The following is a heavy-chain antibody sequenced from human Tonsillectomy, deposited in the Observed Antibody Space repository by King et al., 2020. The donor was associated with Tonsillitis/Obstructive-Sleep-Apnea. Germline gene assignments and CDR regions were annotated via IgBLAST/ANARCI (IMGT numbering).Heavy chain of an antibody. J-gene: IGHJ6*02. D-gene: IGHD1-7*01. Sequence: VQLQQSGPGLVKSSQTLSLTCALSGDSVSSNRAAWNWIRQSPSRGLEWLGRTYYRSKWYNDYAVSVKSRITINPDTSKNQFSLQLNSVTPEDTAVYYCARGDHNRNYEAHYYYYYGMDVWGQGTTVTVSS. CDR2: TYYRSKWYN. CDR1: GDSVSSNRAA. CDR3: ARGDHNRNYEAHYYYYYGMDV. V-gene: IGHV6-1*01.